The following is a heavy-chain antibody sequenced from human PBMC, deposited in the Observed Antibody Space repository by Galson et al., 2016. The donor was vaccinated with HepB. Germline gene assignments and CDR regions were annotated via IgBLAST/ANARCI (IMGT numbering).Heavy chain of an antibody. V-gene: IGHV1-46*01. Sequence: SVKVSCKASGYTFTHYYIHWVRQAPGQGLEWMGIIHPSGGSRSYAQKFQDRLTMTRDTSTSTVYMELSSLRSEDTAVYYCTREGLPSDYGDFWFDPWGQGTLVTVSS. J-gene: IGHJ5*02. CDR2: IHPSGGSR. D-gene: IGHD4-17*01. CDR1: GYTFTHYY. CDR3: TREGLPSDYGDFWFDP.